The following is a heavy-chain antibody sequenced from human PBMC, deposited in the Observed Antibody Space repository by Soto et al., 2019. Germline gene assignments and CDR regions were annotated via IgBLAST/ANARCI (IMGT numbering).Heavy chain of an antibody. V-gene: IGHV4-39*01. CDR2: IYYSGIT. CDR1: GVSISNSSYY. CDR3: ARHGSN. Sequence: SETLYLTCTVSGVSISNSSYYWGWIRRPPGKGLEWIGTIYYSGITYYNPSLKSRVTISVDTSKNQFSLKLTSVTAADTAVYYCARHGSNWGQGTLVTVSS. J-gene: IGHJ4*02.